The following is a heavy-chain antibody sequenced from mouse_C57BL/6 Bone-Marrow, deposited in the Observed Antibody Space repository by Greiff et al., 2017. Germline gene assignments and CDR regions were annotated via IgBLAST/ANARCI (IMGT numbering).Heavy chain of an antibody. V-gene: IGHV2-2*01. CDR3: AREWLLRFHYAMDY. J-gene: IGHJ4*01. D-gene: IGHD1-1*01. CDR1: GFSLTSYG. CDR2: IWSGGST. Sequence: VQRVESGPGLVQPSQSLSITCTVSGFSLTSYGVHWVRQSPGKGLEWLGVIWSGGSTDYNAAFISRLSISKDNSKSQVFFKMNSLQADDTAIYYCAREWLLRFHYAMDYWGQGTSVTVSS.